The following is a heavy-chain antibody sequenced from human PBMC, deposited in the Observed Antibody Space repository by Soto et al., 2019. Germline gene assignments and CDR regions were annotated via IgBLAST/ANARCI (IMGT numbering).Heavy chain of an antibody. J-gene: IGHJ6*02. CDR1: GYTFTSYG. D-gene: IGHD2-2*01. V-gene: IGHV1-18*01. CDR3: ARGAFCSSTSCYYYYYYGMDV. CDR2: IGAYNGNT. Sequence: QVQLVQSGAEVKKPGASVKVSCKASGYTFTSYGISWVRQAPGQGLEWMGWIGAYNGNTNYAQKLQGRVTMTTDTSTSTAYMELRSLRSDDTAVYYCARGAFCSSTSCYYYYYYGMDVWGQGTTVTVSS.